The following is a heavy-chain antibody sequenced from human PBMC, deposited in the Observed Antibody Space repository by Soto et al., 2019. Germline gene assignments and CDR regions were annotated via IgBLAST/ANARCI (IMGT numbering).Heavy chain of an antibody. CDR3: AKESSSGIYYYYRMDV. J-gene: IGHJ6*02. CDR1: GSDREAYV. V-gene: IGHV3-9*01. CDR2: ISWNSGSI. D-gene: IGHD6-13*01. Sequence: SLILCCAASGSDREAYVMRWVWHVAGRGLEWVSGISWNSGSIGYADSVKGRFTISRDNAKNSLYLQMNSLRAEDTALYYCAKESSSGIYYYYRMDVWGQGSTVTVSS.